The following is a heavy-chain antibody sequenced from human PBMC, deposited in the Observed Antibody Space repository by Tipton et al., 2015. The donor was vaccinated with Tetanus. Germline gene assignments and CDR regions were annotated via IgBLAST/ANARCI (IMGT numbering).Heavy chain of an antibody. V-gene: IGHV3-30-3*01. CDR3: ASGSSLDY. D-gene: IGHD3-10*01. J-gene: IGHJ4*02. CDR1: GFTFTRYA. Sequence: SLRLSCAASGFTFTRYAMHWVRQAPGKGLEWVAVITFDGGTKYYADSVKGRFTLSRDNSQNTLYLQMNSLKVEDTALYYCASGSSLDYWGQGTLVTVSS. CDR2: ITFDGGTK.